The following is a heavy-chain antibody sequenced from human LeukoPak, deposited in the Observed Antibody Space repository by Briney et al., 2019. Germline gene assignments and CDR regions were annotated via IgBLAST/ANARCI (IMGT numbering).Heavy chain of an antibody. V-gene: IGHV1-2*02. J-gene: IGHJ4*02. D-gene: IGHD6-19*01. CDR1: GYTFTGYY. CDR3: ARSSSGWYYLFDY. CDR2: INPNSGGT. Sequence: GASVKVSCKASGYTFTGYYMHWVRQAPGQGLEWTGWINPNSGGTNYAQKFQGRVTMTRDTSISTAYMELSRLRSDDTAVYYCARSSSGWYYLFDYWGQGTLVTVSS.